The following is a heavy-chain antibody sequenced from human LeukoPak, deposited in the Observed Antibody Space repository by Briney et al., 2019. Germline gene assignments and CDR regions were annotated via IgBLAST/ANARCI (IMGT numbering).Heavy chain of an antibody. CDR2: IYYSGST. J-gene: IGHJ4*02. V-gene: IGHV4-39*01. D-gene: IGHD1-26*01. CDR3: ARGDSGSYYS. Sequence: PSETLSLTCTVSGGSISSSSYYWGWIRQPPGKGLEWIGSIYYSGSTYYNPSLKSRVTISVDTSKNQFSLKLSSVTAADTAVYYCARGDSGSYYSWGQGTLVTVSS. CDR1: GGSISSSSYY.